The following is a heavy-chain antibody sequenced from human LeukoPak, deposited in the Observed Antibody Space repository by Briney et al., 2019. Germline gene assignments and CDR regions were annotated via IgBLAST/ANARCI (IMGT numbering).Heavy chain of an antibody. Sequence: SETLSHTCAVYGGSFSGYYWSWIRQPPGKGLEWIGEINHSGSTNYNPSLKSRVTISVDTSKNQFSLKLSSVTAADTAVYYCAARSYDSSGYPGYYFDYWGQGTLVTVSS. CDR3: AARSYDSSGYPGYYFDY. J-gene: IGHJ4*02. V-gene: IGHV4-34*01. CDR1: GGSFSGYY. CDR2: INHSGST. D-gene: IGHD3-22*01.